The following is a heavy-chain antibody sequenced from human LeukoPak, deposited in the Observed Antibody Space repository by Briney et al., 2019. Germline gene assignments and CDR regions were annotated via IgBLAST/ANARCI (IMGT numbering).Heavy chain of an antibody. V-gene: IGHV1-18*01. CDR1: GYTFTSYG. D-gene: IGHD3-10*01. J-gene: IGHJ5*02. Sequence: ASVKVSCEASGYTFTSYGISWVQQAPGQGLEWMGWISVYNGNTNYAQKLQGRVTMTTDTSTSTAYMELRSLRSDDTAVYYCARDPTLLWFGELSNWFDPWGQGTLVTVSS. CDR2: ISVYNGNT. CDR3: ARDPTLLWFGELSNWFDP.